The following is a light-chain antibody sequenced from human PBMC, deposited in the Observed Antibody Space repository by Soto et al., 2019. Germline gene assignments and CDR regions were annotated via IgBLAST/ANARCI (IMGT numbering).Light chain of an antibody. CDR3: CSYAGRYTYV. J-gene: IGLJ1*01. CDR1: SSDVGGYNY. Sequence: QSALTQPRSVSGSPGQSVTISCTGTSSDVGGYNYVSWYQQHPGKAPKLMIYDVSKRPSGVPDRFSGSKSGKTASLIISGLQAEDEADYYCCSYAGRYTYVFGTGTKLTVL. CDR2: DVS. V-gene: IGLV2-11*01.